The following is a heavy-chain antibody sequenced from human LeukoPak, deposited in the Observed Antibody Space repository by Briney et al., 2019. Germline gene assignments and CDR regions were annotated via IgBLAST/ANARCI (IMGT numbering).Heavy chain of an antibody. CDR2: ISAYNGNT. D-gene: IGHD3-10*01. CDR3: ARGDTMVRGVDNYYYYMDV. V-gene: IGHV1-18*01. Sequence: ASVKVSCKASGYTFTSYGISWVRQAPGQGLEWMGWISAYNGNTNYAQKLQGRVTMTTDTSTSTAYMELRSLRSDDTAVYYCARGDTMVRGVDNYYYYMDVWGKGTTVTVSS. CDR1: GYTFTSYG. J-gene: IGHJ6*03.